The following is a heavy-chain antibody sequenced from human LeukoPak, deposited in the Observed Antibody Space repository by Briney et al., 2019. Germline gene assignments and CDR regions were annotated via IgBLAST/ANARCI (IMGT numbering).Heavy chain of an antibody. D-gene: IGHD2-2*01. CDR3: ATRSPALDY. Sequence: PGGSLRLSCAASGSTFSSYGMHWVRQAPGKGLEWVAVIWNDGSNKYYADSVKGRFTISRDSSKNTVYLQMNSLRAEDTAVYYCATRSPALDYWGQGTLVTVSS. CDR1: GSTFSSYG. CDR2: IWNDGSNK. J-gene: IGHJ4*02. V-gene: IGHV3-33*08.